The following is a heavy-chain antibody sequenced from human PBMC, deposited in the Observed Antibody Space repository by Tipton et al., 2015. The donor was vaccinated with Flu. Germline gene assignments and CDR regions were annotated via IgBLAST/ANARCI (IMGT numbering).Heavy chain of an antibody. CDR1: GYTFTSYG. D-gene: IGHD6-6*01. CDR3: AREVYSGSPRPIDN. J-gene: IGHJ4*02. CDR2: ISASNGNT. V-gene: IGHV1-18*01. Sequence: QVQLVQSGAEVKTPGASVKVSCKASGYTFTSYGISWVRQAPGQGLEWLGWISASNGNTNYAQRLQGRVTMTTDTSTSTGYMELRSLRSDDTAVYYCAREVYSGSPRPIDNAGQGTLVTDSS.